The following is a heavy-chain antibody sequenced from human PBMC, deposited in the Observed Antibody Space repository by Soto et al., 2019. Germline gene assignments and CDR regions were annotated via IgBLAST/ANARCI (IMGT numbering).Heavy chain of an antibody. J-gene: IGHJ5*02. CDR1: GGSINSSNW. D-gene: IGHD6-13*01. CDR3: ARGHATGSSFVYDP. V-gene: IGHV4-4*02. Sequence: SETLSLTCAVSGGSINSSNWWSWVRQPPGKGLEWIGEIYHSGSTNYNPSLKSRVTISVGKSKNQFSLKLSSVTAADTAVYYCARGHATGSSFVYDPWGQGTLVTVSS. CDR2: IYHSGST.